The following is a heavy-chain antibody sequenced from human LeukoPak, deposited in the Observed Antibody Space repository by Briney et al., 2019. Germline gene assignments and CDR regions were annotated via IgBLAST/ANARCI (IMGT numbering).Heavy chain of an antibody. D-gene: IGHD3-3*01. J-gene: IGHJ5*02. CDR3: ARELTRSGPNWFDP. Sequence: GGSLRLSCTTPTFTFSSYEMNWVRQAPGEGVGRVSYISTSGTVIYYADSVRGRFTISRDNAKNSLYLQMNSLRAEDAAIYYCARELTRSGPNWFDPWGQGTLVIVSS. V-gene: IGHV3-48*03. CDR1: TFTFSSYE. CDR2: ISTSGTVI.